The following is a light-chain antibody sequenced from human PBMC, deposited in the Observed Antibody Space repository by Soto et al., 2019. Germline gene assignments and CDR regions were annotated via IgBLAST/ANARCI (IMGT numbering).Light chain of an antibody. V-gene: IGKV1-9*01. Sequence: IQLTQSPSSLSASVGDRVTISCRASQGINNYLAWYQQKPGKAPKLLIYAASTLQGGVPSRFSGSGSGTDFTLTISSVQPEDFATYFCQQLNSYPITFGQGTRLEIK. CDR3: QQLNSYPIT. CDR2: AAS. CDR1: QGINNY. J-gene: IGKJ5*01.